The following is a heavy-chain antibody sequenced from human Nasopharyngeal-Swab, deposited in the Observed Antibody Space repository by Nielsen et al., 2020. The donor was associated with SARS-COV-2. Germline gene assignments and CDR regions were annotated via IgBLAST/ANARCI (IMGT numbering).Heavy chain of an antibody. J-gene: IGHJ6*02. CDR3: ARLRGSGTKPNLYYYYYGMDV. V-gene: IGHV4-39*01. Sequence: SETLSLTCTVSGGSISSYYWGWIRQPPGKGLEWIGSIYYSGSTYYNPSLKSRVTISVDTSKNQFSLKLSSVTAADTAVYYCARLRGSGTKPNLYYYYYGMDVWGQGTTVTVSS. CDR1: GGSISSYY. D-gene: IGHD3-10*01. CDR2: IYYSGST.